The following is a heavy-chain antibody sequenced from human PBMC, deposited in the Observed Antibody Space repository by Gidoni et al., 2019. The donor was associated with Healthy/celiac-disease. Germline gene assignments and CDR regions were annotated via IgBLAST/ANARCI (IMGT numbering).Heavy chain of an antibody. D-gene: IGHD6-19*01. CDR2: IYYSGST. Sequence: QVQLQESGPGLVKPSQTLSLTCTVSGGSISSGGYSWSWIRQPPGKGLEWIGYIYYSGSTYYNPFLKSRVTISVDTSKNQFSLKLGSVTAADTAGYYCARDISKDNSSGWRPRGWFGPWGQGTLVTVSS. J-gene: IGHJ5*02. V-gene: IGHV4-31*03. CDR3: ARDISKDNSSGWRPRGWFGP. CDR1: GGSISSGGYS.